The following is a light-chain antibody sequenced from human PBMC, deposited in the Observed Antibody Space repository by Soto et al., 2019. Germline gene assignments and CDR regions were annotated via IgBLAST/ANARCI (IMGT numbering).Light chain of an antibody. V-gene: IGLV2-18*02. CDR2: EVS. Sequence: QPVLTQPPSVSGSPGQSVAISCTGTSSDVGSYNHVSWYQESPGTVPKLMVYEVSSRPSGVPDRFSGSKSGNTASLTISGLQPEDEADYYCSSYAGSSVWVFGGGTKLTVL. J-gene: IGLJ3*02. CDR1: SSDVGSYNH. CDR3: SSYAGSSVWV.